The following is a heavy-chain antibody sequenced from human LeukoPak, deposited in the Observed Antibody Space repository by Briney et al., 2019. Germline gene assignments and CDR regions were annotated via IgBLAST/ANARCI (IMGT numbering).Heavy chain of an antibody. J-gene: IGHJ3*02. CDR1: GFTFSSYS. Sequence: PGGSLRLSCAASGFTFSSYSMNWVRQAPGKGLEWVSSISSSSYIHYADSVKGRFTISRDNAKNSLYLQMNSLRAEDTAVYYCVRVIAGATEDAFDIWGQGTMVTVSS. D-gene: IGHD1-26*01. V-gene: IGHV3-21*01. CDR2: ISSSSYI. CDR3: VRVIAGATEDAFDI.